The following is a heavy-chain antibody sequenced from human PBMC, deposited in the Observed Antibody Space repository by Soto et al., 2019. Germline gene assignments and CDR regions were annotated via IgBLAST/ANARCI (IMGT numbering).Heavy chain of an antibody. CDR1: GYTFTGYY. Sequence: AAVKVSCKASGYTFTGYYMHWVRQAPGQGXEWMGWINPNSGGRNYAQKFQGRVTMTRDTSISTAYMELSRLRSDDTAVYYCARDLLLALAGPRGYNWFDPWGQGPLVTVSS. D-gene: IGHD2-21*01. J-gene: IGHJ5*02. V-gene: IGHV1-2*02. CDR2: INPNSGGR. CDR3: ARDLLLALAGPRGYNWFDP.